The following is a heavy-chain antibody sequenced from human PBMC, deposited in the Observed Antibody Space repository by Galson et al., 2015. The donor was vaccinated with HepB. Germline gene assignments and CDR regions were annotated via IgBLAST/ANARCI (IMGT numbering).Heavy chain of an antibody. CDR3: AYSSGWNLFDY. Sequence: SETLSLTCTVSGGSISSSSYYWGWIRQPPGKGLEWIGSIYYSGSTYYNPSLKSRVTISVDTSKNQFSLKLSSVTAADTAVYYCAYSSGWNLFDYWGQGTLVTVSS. J-gene: IGHJ4*02. CDR2: IYYSGST. D-gene: IGHD6-19*01. V-gene: IGHV4-39*01. CDR1: GGSISSSSYY.